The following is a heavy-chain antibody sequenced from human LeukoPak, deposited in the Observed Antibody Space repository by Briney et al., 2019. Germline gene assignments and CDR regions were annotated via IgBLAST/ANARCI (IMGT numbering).Heavy chain of an antibody. Sequence: GGSLRLSCAASGFIFSSYAMHWVRQAPGKGLEWVAVISYDGSNKYYADSVKGRFTISRDNSKNTLYLQMNSLRAEDTAVYYCARDVEEGYRGIHYFDYWGQGTLVTVSS. CDR2: ISYDGSNK. CDR1: GFIFSSYA. J-gene: IGHJ4*02. D-gene: IGHD2-15*01. CDR3: ARDVEEGYRGIHYFDY. V-gene: IGHV3-30-3*01.